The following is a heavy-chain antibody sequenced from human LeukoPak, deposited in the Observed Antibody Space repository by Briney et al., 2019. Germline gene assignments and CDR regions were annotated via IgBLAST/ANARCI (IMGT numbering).Heavy chain of an antibody. CDR2: INHSGST. CDR1: GGSFSGYY. D-gene: IGHD6-19*01. CDR3: ARETRAYSSGWYGRNNWFDP. J-gene: IGHJ5*02. V-gene: IGHV4-34*01. Sequence: SETLSLTCAVYGGSFSGYYWSWIRQPPGKGLEWIGEINHSGSTNYNPSLKSRVTISVDTSKNQFSLKLSSVTAADTAVYYCARETRAYSSGWYGRNNWFDPWGQGTLVTVSS.